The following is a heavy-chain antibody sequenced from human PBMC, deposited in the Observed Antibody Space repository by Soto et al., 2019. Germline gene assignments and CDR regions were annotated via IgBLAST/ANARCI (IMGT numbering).Heavy chain of an antibody. D-gene: IGHD2-8*01. V-gene: IGHV4-39*01. Sequence: TSETLSLTCTVSGGSISSSSYYWGWIRQPPGKGLEWIGSIYYSGSTYYNPSLKSRVTISVDTSKNQFSLKLSSVTAADTAVYYCARRARCTNGVCYYYYYGMDVWGQGTTVTVSS. J-gene: IGHJ6*02. CDR3: ARRARCTNGVCYYYYYGMDV. CDR2: IYYSGST. CDR1: GGSISSSSYY.